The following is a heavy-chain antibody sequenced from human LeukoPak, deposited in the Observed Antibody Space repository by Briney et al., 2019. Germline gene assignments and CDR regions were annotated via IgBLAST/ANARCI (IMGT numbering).Heavy chain of an antibody. D-gene: IGHD4-17*01. J-gene: IGHJ4*02. CDR3: ARDPGYGDPRGF. V-gene: IGHV3-53*01. CDR1: GLTVSSNY. Sequence: GGSLRLSCAASGLTVSSNYMSWVRQAPGKGLEWLSVIDSGGNTYYADSEKGRFTISRDNSKNTLYLQMNGLRAEDTAVYYCARDPGYGDPRGFWGQGTLVTVST. CDR2: IDSGGNT.